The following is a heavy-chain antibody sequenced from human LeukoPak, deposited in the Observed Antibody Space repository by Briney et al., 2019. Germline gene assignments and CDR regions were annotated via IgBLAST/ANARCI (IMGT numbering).Heavy chain of an antibody. D-gene: IGHD1-14*01. CDR1: GGSISSYY. V-gene: IGHV4-59*12. J-gene: IGHJ2*01. CDR2: IYYSGST. CDR3: ARGRGIPRRYFDL. Sequence: SETLSLTCTASGGSISSYYWSWIRQPPGKGLEWIGYIYYSGSTNYNPSLKSRVTISVDTSKNQFSLKLSSVTAADTAVYYCARGRGIPRRYFDLWGRGTLVIVSS.